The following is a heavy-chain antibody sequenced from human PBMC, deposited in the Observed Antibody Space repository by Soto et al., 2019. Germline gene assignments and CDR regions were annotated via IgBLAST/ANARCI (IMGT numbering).Heavy chain of an antibody. D-gene: IGHD6-13*01. CDR1: GGTFSSYA. J-gene: IGHJ4*02. CDR2: IIPIFGTA. CDR3: ASKGIAAAGTPSAGLFDY. V-gene: IGHV1-69*13. Sequence: ASVKVSCKASGGTFSSYAISWVRQAPGQGLEWMGGIIPIFGTANYAQKFQGRVTITADESTSTAYMELSSLRSEDTAVYYCASKGIAAAGTPSAGLFDYWGQGTLVTVSS.